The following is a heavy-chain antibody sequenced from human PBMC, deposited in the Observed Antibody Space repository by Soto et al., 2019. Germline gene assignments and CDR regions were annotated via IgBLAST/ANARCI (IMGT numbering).Heavy chain of an antibody. D-gene: IGHD3-3*01. J-gene: IGHJ6*02. CDR3: VRDPTVLRFLEWLPPYGMDV. Sequence: AALKVSCKASGSTFTSYGISCLRRSPGEGGELMGWISAYNGNTNYAQKLQGRVTMTTDTSTSTAYMELRSLRSDDTAVYYCVRDPTVLRFLEWLPPYGMDVWGQGTTVTVSS. V-gene: IGHV1-18*01. CDR2: ISAYNGNT. CDR1: GSTFTSYG.